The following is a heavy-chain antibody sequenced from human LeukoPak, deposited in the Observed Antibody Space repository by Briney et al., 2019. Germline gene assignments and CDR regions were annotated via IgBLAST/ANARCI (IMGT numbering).Heavy chain of an antibody. CDR1: GGSISSSSYY. J-gene: IGHJ4*02. CDR2: IYYSGST. Sequence: SETLSLTCTVSGGSISSSSYYWGWIRQPPGKGLEWIGSIYYSGSTYYNPSLKSRVTISVDTSKNQFSLKLSSVTAADTAVYYCARDLPLPPTVTTGDYWGQGTLVTVSS. D-gene: IGHD4-17*01. V-gene: IGHV4-39*07. CDR3: ARDLPLPPTVTTGDY.